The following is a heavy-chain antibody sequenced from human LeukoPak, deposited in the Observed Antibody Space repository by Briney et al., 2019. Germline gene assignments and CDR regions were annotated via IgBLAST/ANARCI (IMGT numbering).Heavy chain of an antibody. CDR3: ASSNLGSLGQFDP. CDR1: GGSISNYY. D-gene: IGHD3-10*01. Sequence: SETLSLTCTVSGGSISNYYWSWIRQPPGKGLEWIGFIHSNGGANYNASLNSRATISRDTSRSQVSLKLTSVSAADTAVYYCASSNLGSLGQFDPWGQGTLVTVSS. J-gene: IGHJ5*02. V-gene: IGHV4-59*01. CDR2: IHSNGGA.